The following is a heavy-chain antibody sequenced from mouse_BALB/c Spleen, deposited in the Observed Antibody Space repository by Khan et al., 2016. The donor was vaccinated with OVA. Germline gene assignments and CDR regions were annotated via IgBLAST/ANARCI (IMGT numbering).Heavy chain of an antibody. CDR3: AGMKPYWYFDL. J-gene: IGHJ1*01. V-gene: IGHV9-3-1*01. CDR1: GYTFTNYG. CDR2: INTYTGEP. Sequence: QIQLVQSGPELKKPGETVKISCKASGYTFTNYGMNWVKQAPGKGLKWMGWINTYTGEPTYADDFKGRFAFSLETSASTAYLQINNLKNEDTAKYFCAGMKPYWYFDLWGAGTTVTVSS.